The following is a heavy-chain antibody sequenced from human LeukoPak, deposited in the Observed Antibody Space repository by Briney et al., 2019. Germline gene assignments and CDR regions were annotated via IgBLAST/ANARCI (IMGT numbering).Heavy chain of an antibody. D-gene: IGHD3-22*01. V-gene: IGHV1-2*02. CDR3: ARGFPPRRNYDSSGYYSYYFDY. CDR2: INPNSGGT. Sequence: ASVKVSCKASGYTFTGYYMHWVRQAPGQGLEWMGWINPNSGGTNYAQKFQGRVTMTRDTSISTAYMELSRLRSEDTAVYYCARGFPPRRNYDSSGYYSYYFDYWGQGTLVTVSS. CDR1: GYTFTGYY. J-gene: IGHJ4*02.